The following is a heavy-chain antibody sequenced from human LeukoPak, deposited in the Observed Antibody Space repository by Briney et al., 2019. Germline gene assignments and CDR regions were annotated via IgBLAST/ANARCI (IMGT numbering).Heavy chain of an antibody. J-gene: IGHJ5*02. Sequence: GASVKVSCKASGYTFTGYYMHWVRQAPGQGLKWMGWINPNSGGTNYAQKFQGWVTMTRDTSISTAYMELSRLRSDDTAVYYCAREDSSGPWFDPWGQGTLVTVSS. CDR1: GYTFTGYY. V-gene: IGHV1-2*04. CDR2: INPNSGGT. CDR3: AREDSSGPWFDP. D-gene: IGHD6-19*01.